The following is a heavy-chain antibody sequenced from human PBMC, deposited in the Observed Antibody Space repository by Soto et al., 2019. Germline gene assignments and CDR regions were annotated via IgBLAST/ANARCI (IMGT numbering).Heavy chain of an antibody. Sequence: QVQLQESGPGLVNPLETLSLTCTVSGTSVFGANWWGWVRQPPGKGLEWIGEIHSSGNTDYSPSLKSRVPMSVDMSKNEFSLRLTSVTAADTAVYYCARTGPYSSGDNWGQGTLVTVSS. D-gene: IGHD3-22*01. CDR2: IHSSGNT. CDR3: ARTGPYSSGDN. CDR1: GTSVFGANW. V-gene: IGHV4-4*02. J-gene: IGHJ4*02.